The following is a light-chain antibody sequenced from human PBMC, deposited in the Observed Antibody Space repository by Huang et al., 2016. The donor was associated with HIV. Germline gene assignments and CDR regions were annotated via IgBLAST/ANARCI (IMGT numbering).Light chain of an antibody. Sequence: EIVLTQSPGTLSLSPGERATLSCRASQSISSNYLGWYQQKPGQAPRLRIYGASSRATGIPDRFSGSGSGTDFTLTISRLEPEDFAVYYCQQYGSSPPWTFGQGTKVEIK. J-gene: IGKJ1*01. CDR2: GAS. CDR1: QSISSNY. V-gene: IGKV3-20*01. CDR3: QQYGSSPPWT.